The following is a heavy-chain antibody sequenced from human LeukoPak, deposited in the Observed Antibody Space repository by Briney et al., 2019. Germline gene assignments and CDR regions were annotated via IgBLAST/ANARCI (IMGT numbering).Heavy chain of an antibody. D-gene: IGHD6-6*01. CDR3: ARESSTSQTNLFDY. Sequence: PSETLSLTCTVSGDSITSNYWSWIRQPPGKGLEWIGYLHYRGNTNHNASLKSRATISLATSKEQYSLKLSSVTAEATVIYYCARESSTSQTNLFDYWGQGTLVTVSS. J-gene: IGHJ4*02. CDR2: LHYRGNT. V-gene: IGHV4-59*01. CDR1: GDSITSNY.